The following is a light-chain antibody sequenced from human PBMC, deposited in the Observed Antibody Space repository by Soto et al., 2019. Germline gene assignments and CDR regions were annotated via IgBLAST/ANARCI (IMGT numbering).Light chain of an antibody. CDR2: DAS. J-gene: IGKJ5*01. V-gene: IGKV1-39*01. Sequence: DIQMTQSPSSLSASVGDRVTIACRASQSISTYLNWYQQKPGKAPKLLIYDASSLQSGVPSRFSGSGSGTDFTLTISSLQPEDFAIYYCQQSYSDPPITFGQGTDWRLN. CDR1: QSISTY. CDR3: QQSYSDPPIT.